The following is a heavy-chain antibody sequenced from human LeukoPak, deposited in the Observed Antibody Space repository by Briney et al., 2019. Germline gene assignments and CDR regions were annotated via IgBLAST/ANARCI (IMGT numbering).Heavy chain of an antibody. CDR1: GGSFSGYY. V-gene: IGHV4-34*01. Sequence: PSETLSLTCAVYGGSFSGYYWSWIRQPPGKGLEWIGEINHSGSTNYNPSLKSRVTISVDTSKNQFSLKLSSVTAADTAVYYCASRGHTYYYGSGSYRGAPFDYWGQGTLVTVSS. CDR2: INHSGST. CDR3: ASRGHTYYYGSGSYRGAPFDY. D-gene: IGHD3-10*01. J-gene: IGHJ4*02.